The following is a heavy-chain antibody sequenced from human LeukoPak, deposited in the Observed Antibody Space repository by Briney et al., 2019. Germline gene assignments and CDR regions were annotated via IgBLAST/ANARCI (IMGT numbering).Heavy chain of an antibody. V-gene: IGHV3-11*01. D-gene: IGHD3-22*01. CDR3: ARHYYHSSGHGGY. Sequence: GGSLRLSCAASGLTFSDYYMSWIRQAPGKGLEWLSYISSSGRTIYYADSVKGRFTISRDNAKNSLYLQMNSLRVEDTAVYYCARHYYHSSGHGGYWGQGTLVTVSS. CDR2: ISSSGRTI. CDR1: GLTFSDYY. J-gene: IGHJ4*02.